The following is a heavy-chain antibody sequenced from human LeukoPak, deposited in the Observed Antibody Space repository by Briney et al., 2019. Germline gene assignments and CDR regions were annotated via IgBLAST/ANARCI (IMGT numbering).Heavy chain of an antibody. CDR1: GGSISSSSYY. CDR2: IYYSGST. CDR3: ARVEVVPAAHFDY. J-gene: IGHJ4*02. D-gene: IGHD2-2*01. Sequence: SETLPLTCTVSGGSISSSSYYWSWIRQPPGKGLEWIGYIYYSGSTNYNPSLKSRVTISVDTSKNQFSLKLSSVTAADTAVYYCARVEVVPAAHFDYWGQGTLVTVSS. V-gene: IGHV4-61*01.